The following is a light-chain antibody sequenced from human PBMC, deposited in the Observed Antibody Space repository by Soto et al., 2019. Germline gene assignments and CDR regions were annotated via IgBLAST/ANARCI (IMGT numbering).Light chain of an antibody. V-gene: IGLV2-23*02. CDR1: SSDVGSYNL. Sequence: QSALTQPASVSGSPGQSITISCTGTSSDVGSYNLVSWYQQHPGKAPKLMIYEVSKRPSGVSNRFSGSKSGNTASLTISGLQAEDEADYYCCSYAGSSFVVFGGGTKLIVL. CDR3: CSYAGSSFVV. CDR2: EVS. J-gene: IGLJ2*01.